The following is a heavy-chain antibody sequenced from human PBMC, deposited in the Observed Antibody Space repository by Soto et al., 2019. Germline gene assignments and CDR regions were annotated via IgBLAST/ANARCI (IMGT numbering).Heavy chain of an antibody. CDR1: GYTFTGYY. J-gene: IGHJ6*02. CDR3: ARFSVAANLYGMDV. CDR2: INPNSGGT. V-gene: IGHV1-2*04. D-gene: IGHD2-15*01. Sequence: ASVKVSCKASGYTFTGYYMHWVRQAPGQGLEWMGWINPNSGGTNYAQKFQGWVTMTRDTSISTAYMELSRLRSDDTAVYYCARFSVAANLYGMDVWGQGTTVTVSS.